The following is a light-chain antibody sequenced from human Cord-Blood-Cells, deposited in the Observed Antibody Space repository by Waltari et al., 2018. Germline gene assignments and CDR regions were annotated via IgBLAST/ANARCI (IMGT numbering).Light chain of an antibody. CDR3: SSYTSSSTLV. Sequence: QSALTQPASVSGSPGQSVTLSRTGTSRAGGGYNYVSWYQQHPGKAPTLMIYDVSNRPSGVSNRFSGSKSGNTASLTISGLQAEDEADYYCSSYTSSSTLVFGGGTKLTVL. V-gene: IGLV2-14*01. J-gene: IGLJ3*02. CDR2: DVS. CDR1: SRAGGGYNY.